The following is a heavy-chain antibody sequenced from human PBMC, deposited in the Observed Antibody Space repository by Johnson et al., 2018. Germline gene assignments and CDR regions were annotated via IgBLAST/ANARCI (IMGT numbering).Heavy chain of an antibody. CDR1: GFTLRRYA. J-gene: IGHJ3*02. V-gene: IGHV3-23*04. CDR3: ARDFTPPQARDYGDDGAFDI. D-gene: IGHD4-17*01. CDR2: ISDSGGPT. Sequence: VQLVQSGGGLVQPGGSLRLSCAASGFTLRRYAMTWVRQAPGKGLEWVSVISDSGGPTDYADPVKGRFTISRDNAKHSLYLQMNSLRAEDTAVYYCARDFTPPQARDYGDDGAFDIWGQGTMVTVSS.